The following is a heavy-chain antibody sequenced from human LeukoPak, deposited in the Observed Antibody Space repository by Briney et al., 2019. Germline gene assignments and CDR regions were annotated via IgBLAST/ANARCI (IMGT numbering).Heavy chain of an antibody. CDR2: INDDGSAT. CDR1: GFTFSNYW. V-gene: IGHV3-74*01. Sequence: GGSLRLSCAASGFTFSNYWMHWVRHVPGKGLVWVSRINDDGSATFYADSVKGRFTISRDNAKNTLFLQINMLRAEDTAVYYCAREILAPGKTHDYWGQGTLVTVSS. CDR3: AREILAPGKTHDY. J-gene: IGHJ4*02.